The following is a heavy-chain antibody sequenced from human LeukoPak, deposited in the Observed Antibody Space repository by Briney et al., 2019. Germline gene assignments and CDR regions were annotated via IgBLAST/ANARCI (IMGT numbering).Heavy chain of an antibody. CDR1: GGSISSSNW. Sequence: SETLFLTCAVSGGSISSSNWWSWVRQPPGKGLEWIGEIYHSGSTNYNPSLKSRVTISVDKSKNQFSLKLSSVTAADTAVYYCARDGAVAGTGFDYWGQGTLVTVSS. D-gene: IGHD6-19*01. V-gene: IGHV4-4*02. J-gene: IGHJ4*02. CDR2: IYHSGST. CDR3: ARDGAVAGTGFDY.